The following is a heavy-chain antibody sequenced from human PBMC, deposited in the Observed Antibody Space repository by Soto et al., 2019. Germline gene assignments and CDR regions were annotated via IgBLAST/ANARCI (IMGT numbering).Heavy chain of an antibody. Sequence: SLSCAASGFTFNNYFIHCGRQAPGRGLVWVSRVKGDGSVINYADSMKGRFTISIDNAKNVVHLQMDSLRADDTAVYYCARDPARNSFDPWGQGTMVTVYS. CDR2: VKGDGSVI. J-gene: IGHJ5*02. CDR3: ARDPARNSFDP. D-gene: IGHD6-6*01. V-gene: IGHV3-74*01. CDR1: GFTFNNYF.